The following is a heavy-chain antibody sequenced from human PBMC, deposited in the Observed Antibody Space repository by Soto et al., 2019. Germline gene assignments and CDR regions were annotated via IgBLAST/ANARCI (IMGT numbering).Heavy chain of an antibody. CDR2: ISSSSSYI. J-gene: IGHJ4*02. D-gene: IGHD6-6*01. CDR1: GFTFSSYS. Sequence: FLSLSCAASGFTFSSYSMNLVRQAPGQVLEWVSSISSSSSYIYYADSVKVRLTISRDNDKNSLYLQMNSLRAEDTAVYYCARKFSSSSSGFDYWGQGTLVTVPS. CDR3: ARKFSSSSSGFDY. V-gene: IGHV3-21*01.